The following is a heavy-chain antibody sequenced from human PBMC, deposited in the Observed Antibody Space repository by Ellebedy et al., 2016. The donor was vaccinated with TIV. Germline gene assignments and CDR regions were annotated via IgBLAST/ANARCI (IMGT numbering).Heavy chain of an antibody. V-gene: IGHV4-4*07. D-gene: IGHD5-12*01. J-gene: IGHJ4*02. Sequence: SETLSLXXTVSGGSISSYYWSWIRQPAGKGLEWIGRIYTSGSTNYNPSLKSRVTMSVDTSKNQFSLKLRSVTAADTAVYYCARGQGRRKATDYWGQGTLVTVSS. CDR3: ARGQGRRKATDY. CDR1: GGSISSYY. CDR2: IYTSGST.